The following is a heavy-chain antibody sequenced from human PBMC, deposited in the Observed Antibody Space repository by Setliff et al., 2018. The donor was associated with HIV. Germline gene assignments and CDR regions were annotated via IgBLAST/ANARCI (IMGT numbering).Heavy chain of an antibody. J-gene: IGHJ3*02. Sequence: ASVKVSCKASGDTLTGYYIHWVRQAPGQGLEWMGWINPNSGGTDYAQKFQGRVTMTRDTSISTAYMELSRLRSDDTAVYYCARGALGFGLGRKDGFDIWGQGTMVTVSS. CDR3: ARGALGFGLGRKDGFDI. CDR1: GDTLTGYY. CDR2: INPNSGGT. D-gene: IGHD3-16*01. V-gene: IGHV1-2*02.